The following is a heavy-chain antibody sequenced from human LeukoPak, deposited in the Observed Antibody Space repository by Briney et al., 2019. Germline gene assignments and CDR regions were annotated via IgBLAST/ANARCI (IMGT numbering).Heavy chain of an antibody. CDR1: GGSISSYY. CDR2: IYYSGST. D-gene: IGHD3-10*01. Sequence: SETLSLTCTVSGGSISSYYWSWIRQPPGKGLEWIGYIYYSGSTNYNPSLKSRVTISVDTSKNQFSLKLSSVTAADTAVYYCARDYYGSGSYEGNNWFDPWGQGTLVTVSS. J-gene: IGHJ5*02. CDR3: ARDYYGSGSYEGNNWFDP. V-gene: IGHV4-59*12.